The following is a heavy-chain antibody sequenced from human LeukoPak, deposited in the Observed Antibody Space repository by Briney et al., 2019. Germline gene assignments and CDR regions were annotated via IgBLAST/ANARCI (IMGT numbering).Heavy chain of an antibody. CDR1: GFTVSSNY. CDR2: IYSGGST. J-gene: IGHJ4*02. CDR3: SYDSSGPFDY. D-gene: IGHD3-22*01. V-gene: IGHV3-66*02. Sequence: GGSLRLSCAASGFTVSSNYMSWVRQAPGKGLEWVSVIYSGGSTYYADSVKGRFTISRDNSNNTLYLQMNSLRAEDTAVYYCSYDSSGPFDYWGQGTLVTVSS.